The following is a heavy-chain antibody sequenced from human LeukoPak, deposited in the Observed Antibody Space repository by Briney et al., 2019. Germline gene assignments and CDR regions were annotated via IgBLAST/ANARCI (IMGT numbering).Heavy chain of an antibody. J-gene: IGHJ4*02. CDR2: MNPTTGKT. D-gene: IGHD6-19*01. CDR3: ARGRSSGWYPYLLDY. CDR1: GYTFTNYE. Sequence: GASVKVSCKASGYTFTNYEINWVRQATGQGLEWMGWMNPTTGKTGYAQKFQGRLTITRNISISTAYMELSSLRSEDTAVYYCARGRSSGWYPYLLDYWGQGTLVTVSS. V-gene: IGHV1-8*03.